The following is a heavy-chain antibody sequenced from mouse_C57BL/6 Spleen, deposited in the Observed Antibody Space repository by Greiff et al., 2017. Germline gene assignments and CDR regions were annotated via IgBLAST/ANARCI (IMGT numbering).Heavy chain of an antibody. CDR2: IYPGDGDT. CDR3: ALWDLYDGRLGYAMDY. Sequence: QVQLQQSGPELVKPGASVKISCKASGYAFSSSWMNWVKQRPGKGLEWIGRIYPGDGDTNYNGKFKGKATLTADKSSSTAYMQLSSLTSEDSAVYCCALWDLYDGRLGYAMDYWGQGTSVTVSS. CDR1: GYAFSSSW. D-gene: IGHD2-3*01. V-gene: IGHV1-82*01. J-gene: IGHJ4*01.